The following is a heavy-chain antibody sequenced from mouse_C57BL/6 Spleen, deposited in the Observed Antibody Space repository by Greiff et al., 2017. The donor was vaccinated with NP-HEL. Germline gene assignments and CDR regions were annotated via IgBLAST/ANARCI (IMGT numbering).Heavy chain of an antibody. CDR2: IDPENGDT. J-gene: IGHJ3*01. CDR1: GFNIKDDY. V-gene: IGHV14-4*01. D-gene: IGHD2-4*01. CDR3: TRSTMIRGGFAY. Sequence: VQLQQSGAELVRPGASVKLSCTASGFNIKDDYMHWVKQRPEQGLEWIGWIDPENGDTEYASKFQGKATITADTSSNTAYLQLSSLTSEDTAVYYCTRSTMIRGGFAYWGQGTLVTVSA.